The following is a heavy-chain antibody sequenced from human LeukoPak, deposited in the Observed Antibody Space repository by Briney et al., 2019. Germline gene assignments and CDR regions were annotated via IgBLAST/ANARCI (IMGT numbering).Heavy chain of an antibody. J-gene: IGHJ5*02. Sequence: ASVKVSCKASGYTFTGYYMHWVRQAPGQGLEWMGWINPNSGGTNYAQKFQGRVTMTRDTSISTAYMELSRLRSDDTAVYYCARGGARRYNWNATELRKLFDPWGQGTLVTVSS. V-gene: IGHV1-2*02. D-gene: IGHD1-1*01. CDR2: INPNSGGT. CDR1: GYTFTGYY. CDR3: ARGGARRYNWNATELRKLFDP.